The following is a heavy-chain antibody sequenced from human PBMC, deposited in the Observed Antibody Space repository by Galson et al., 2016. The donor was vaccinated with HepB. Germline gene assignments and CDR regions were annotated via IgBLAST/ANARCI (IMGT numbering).Heavy chain of an antibody. D-gene: IGHD3-22*01. CDR2: ISESGDTT. CDR3: GTKRDINTLIVVIFDY. Sequence: SLRLSCAASGFTFSSNAMGWVRQAPGKGLEWVSSISESGDTTHYADSVKGRFTISRDNSKNTLFLQMNSLRAEDTAVYYCGTKRDINTLIVVIFDYWGQRSLVTVSS. J-gene: IGHJ4*02. CDR1: GFTFSSNA. V-gene: IGHV3-23*01.